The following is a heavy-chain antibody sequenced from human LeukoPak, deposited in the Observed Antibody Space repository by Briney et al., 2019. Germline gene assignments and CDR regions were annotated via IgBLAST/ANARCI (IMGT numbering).Heavy chain of an antibody. V-gene: IGHV4-59*01. Sequence: SETLSLTCTVSGGSINNYYWTWIRQPPGKRLEWIGYIYYSGTTSYNPSLESRVTISLDTSKNQFSLKLSSVTAADTAVYYCAREVGGYPRRFDPWGQGTLVTASS. CDR2: IYYSGTT. CDR3: AREVGGYPRRFDP. J-gene: IGHJ5*02. CDR1: GGSINNYY. D-gene: IGHD5-12*01.